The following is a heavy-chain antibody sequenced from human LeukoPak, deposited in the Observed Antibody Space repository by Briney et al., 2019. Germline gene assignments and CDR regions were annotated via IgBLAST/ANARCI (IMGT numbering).Heavy chain of an antibody. Sequence: SETLSLTCTVSGGSISNYYWSWIGQPPGKGLEWIGYIYYSGSTSYNPSLKSRVTISVDTSKNQFSLKLSSVTAADTAVYYCARRLRRSAFDIWGQGTMVTVSS. J-gene: IGHJ3*02. D-gene: IGHD1-14*01. CDR3: ARRLRRSAFDI. V-gene: IGHV4-59*12. CDR1: GGSISNYY. CDR2: IYYSGST.